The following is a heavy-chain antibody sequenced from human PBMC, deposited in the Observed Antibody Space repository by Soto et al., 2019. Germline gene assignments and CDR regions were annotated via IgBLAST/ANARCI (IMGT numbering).Heavy chain of an antibody. Sequence: PGGSLRLSCVASGFNLSHPWMPWVRQAAGKGLEWVGHIKSKTDGGTADYAAPVKGRFTISRDDSKNTVYLQMNSLRTEDTAVYYCTTGRYYDILTGHHNVAYWGQGTLVTVSS. CDR3: TTGRYYDILTGHHNVAY. J-gene: IGHJ4*02. CDR1: GFNLSHPW. D-gene: IGHD3-9*01. CDR2: IKSKTDGGTA. V-gene: IGHV3-15*01.